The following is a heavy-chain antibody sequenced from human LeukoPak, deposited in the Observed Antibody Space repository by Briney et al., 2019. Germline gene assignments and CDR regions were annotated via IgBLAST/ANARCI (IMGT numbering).Heavy chain of an antibody. D-gene: IGHD1-26*01. CDR3: ANSGSYPHGAFDI. V-gene: IGHV1-2*02. CDR1: GYTFTSYG. J-gene: IGHJ3*02. Sequence: AASVKVSCKASGYTFTSYGISWVRQAPGQGLEWMGWINPNSGGTNYAQKFQGRVTMTRDTSISTAYMELSRLRSDDTAVYYCANSGSYPHGAFDIWGQGTMVTVSS. CDR2: INPNSGGT.